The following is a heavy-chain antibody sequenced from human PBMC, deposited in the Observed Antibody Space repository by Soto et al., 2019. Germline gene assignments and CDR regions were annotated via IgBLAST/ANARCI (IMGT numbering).Heavy chain of an antibody. V-gene: IGHV3-53*01. D-gene: IGHD5-18*01. CDR3: ARSDPGYAYGLNV. Sequence: EAQLVESGGGLIQPGGSLRLSCAAYGFPVSDNYITWIRQAPGRGLEWVSLLYSGGGIYYADSVKGRFTISRDTSKKTLYLQMNSLRTEDTAVYYCARSDPGYAYGLNVWGQGTTVTVSS. J-gene: IGHJ6*02. CDR2: LYSGGGI. CDR1: GFPVSDNY.